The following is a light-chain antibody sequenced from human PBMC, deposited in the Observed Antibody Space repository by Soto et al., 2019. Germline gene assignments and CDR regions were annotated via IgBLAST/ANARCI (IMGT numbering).Light chain of an antibody. CDR2: DAS. CDR1: QGVGTK. Sequence: EIVMTQSPATLSVSPGERATLSCRASQGVGTKLAWYQQRPGQGPRLLIYDASSRATGIPARFSGSGSGTEFTLIISSQQSEDFAVYYCQHYYNWPPISFGGGTKVEIK. CDR3: QHYYNWPPIS. V-gene: IGKV3-15*01. J-gene: IGKJ4*01.